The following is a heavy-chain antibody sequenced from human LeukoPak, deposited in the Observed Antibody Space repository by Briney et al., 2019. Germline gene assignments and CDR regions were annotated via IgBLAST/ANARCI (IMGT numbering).Heavy chain of an antibody. V-gene: IGHV4-59*01. Sequence: SETLSLTCAVYGGSFSGYYWSWIRQPPGKGLEWIGYIYYSGSTNYNPSLKSRVTIPVDTSKNQFSLKLSSVTAADTAVYYCARAPAGYCSSTSCYFDYWGQGTLVTVSS. CDR3: ARAPAGYCSSTSCYFDY. J-gene: IGHJ4*02. CDR2: IYYSGST. CDR1: GGSFSGYY. D-gene: IGHD2-2*01.